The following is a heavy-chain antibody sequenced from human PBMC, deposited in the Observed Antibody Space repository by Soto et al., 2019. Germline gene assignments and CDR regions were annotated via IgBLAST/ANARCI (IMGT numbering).Heavy chain of an antibody. J-gene: IGHJ6*02. V-gene: IGHV3-30*18. Sequence: GGSLRLSCAVSGFTFSRYGMHWVRLAPGKGLEWVAVISYDGSNKYYADSVKGRFTISRDNSKNTLYLQMSSLRAEVTAVYYCANVICGGHRYLKAVSGQGTTDTVSS. CDR1: GFTFSRYG. CDR3: ANVICGGHRYLKAV. D-gene: IGHD3-16*02. CDR2: ISYDGSNK.